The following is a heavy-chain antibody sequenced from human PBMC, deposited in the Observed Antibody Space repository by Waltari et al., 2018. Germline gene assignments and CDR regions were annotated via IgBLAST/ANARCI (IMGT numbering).Heavy chain of an antibody. Sequence: QVQLQESGPGLVKPSETLSLTCAVSGYSISSGYYWGWIRQPPGKGLEWIGSIDHSGSTYYNPSLKSRVTIAVDTSKNQFSLKLSSVTAADTAVYYCARDYYDSSGFGYWGQGTLVTVSS. J-gene: IGHJ4*02. D-gene: IGHD3-22*01. CDR1: GYSISSGYY. CDR2: IDHSGST. CDR3: ARDYYDSSGFGY. V-gene: IGHV4-38-2*02.